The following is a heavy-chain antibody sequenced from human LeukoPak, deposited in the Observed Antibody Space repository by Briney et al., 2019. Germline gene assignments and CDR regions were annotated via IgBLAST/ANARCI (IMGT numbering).Heavy chain of an antibody. Sequence: SETLSLTCTVSGGSISSGSYYWSWIRQPAGKGLEWIGRIYTSGSTNYDPSLKSRITISVDTSKNQFSLKLGSVTAADTAVYYCARDSHYSNYYDYWGQGTPVTVSS. V-gene: IGHV4-61*02. J-gene: IGHJ4*02. D-gene: IGHD4-11*01. CDR3: ARDSHYSNYYDY. CDR1: GGSISSGSYY. CDR2: IYTSGST.